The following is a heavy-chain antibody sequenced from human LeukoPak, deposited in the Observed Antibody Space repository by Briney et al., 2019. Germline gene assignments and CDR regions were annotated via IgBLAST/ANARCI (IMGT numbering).Heavy chain of an antibody. CDR2: IYYSRST. Sequence: SETLSLTCTVSGGSISISTYHWGWIRQPPGKGLEWIGNIYYSRSTYYNPSLKSRVTISVDTSKNQFSLRLSSVTAADTAVYYCARHIYDSGGYRIDYWGQGTLVTVSS. D-gene: IGHD3-22*01. V-gene: IGHV4-39*01. J-gene: IGHJ4*02. CDR3: ARHIYDSGGYRIDY. CDR1: GGSISISTYH.